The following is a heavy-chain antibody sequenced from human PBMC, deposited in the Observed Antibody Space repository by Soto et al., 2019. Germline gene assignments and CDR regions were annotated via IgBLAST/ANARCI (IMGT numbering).Heavy chain of an antibody. CDR3: AKEDDTWTNGHFEI. CDR2: ISGSGDSA. Sequence: EVQLLESGGGFVQPGGSLRLSCAASGFTFNNYDMSWVRQAPGKGLEWVAGISGSGDSAYYADSVKGRFTISRDNSKNTLYVYINTLRSEDTAIYYCAKEDDTWTNGHFEIWGKGTVVTVSS. J-gene: IGHJ3*02. CDR1: GFTFNNYD. V-gene: IGHV3-23*01. D-gene: IGHD2-8*01.